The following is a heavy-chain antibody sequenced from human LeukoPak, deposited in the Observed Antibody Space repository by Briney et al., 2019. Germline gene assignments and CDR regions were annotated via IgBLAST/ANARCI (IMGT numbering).Heavy chain of an antibody. CDR2: ISGNGGST. D-gene: IGHD4-17*01. CDR3: ASGNDYGDYLTQGYFDY. J-gene: IGHJ4*02. Sequence: GGSLRLSCAASGFTFSSYAMHWVRQAPGKGLEYVSAISGNGGSTYYANSVKGRFTISRDNSKNTLYLQMGSLRAEDMAVYYCASGNDYGDYLTQGYFDYWGQGTLVTVSS. CDR1: GFTFSSYA. V-gene: IGHV3-64*01.